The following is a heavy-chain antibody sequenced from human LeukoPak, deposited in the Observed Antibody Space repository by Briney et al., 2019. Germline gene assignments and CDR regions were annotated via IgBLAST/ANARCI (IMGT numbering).Heavy chain of an antibody. CDR1: GFTSSSYW. CDR3: ARYCGGDCYGMDV. Sequence: PGGSLRLSCAASGFTSSSYWMHWVRQAPGKGLVWVSRINSDGSSTSYADSVKGRFTISRDNAKNTLYLQMNRLRAEDTAIYYCARYCGGDCYGMDVWGQGTTVTVSS. D-gene: IGHD2-21*01. J-gene: IGHJ6*02. V-gene: IGHV3-74*01. CDR2: INSDGSST.